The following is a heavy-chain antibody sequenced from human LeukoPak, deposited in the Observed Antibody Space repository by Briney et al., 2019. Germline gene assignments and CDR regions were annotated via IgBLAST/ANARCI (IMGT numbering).Heavy chain of an antibody. Sequence: GGSLRLSCAASGFTFSSYWMHWVRQAPGKGLVWVSRINSDGSSTSYADSVKGRFTISRDNAKNSLYLQMNSLRAEDTALYYCAKDSSSRYFGPFDYWGQGTLVTVSS. D-gene: IGHD3-9*01. J-gene: IGHJ4*02. CDR1: GFTFSSYW. CDR3: AKDSSSRYFGPFDY. CDR2: INSDGSST. V-gene: IGHV3-74*01.